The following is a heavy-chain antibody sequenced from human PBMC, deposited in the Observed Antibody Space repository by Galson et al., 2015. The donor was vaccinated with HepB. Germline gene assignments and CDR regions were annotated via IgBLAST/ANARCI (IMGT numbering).Heavy chain of an antibody. CDR3: ARFAGGGYSTSWYRSGFDY. V-gene: IGHV3-7*05. CDR1: GFTFSGYW. D-gene: IGHD6-13*01. Sequence: SLRLSCAAAGFTFSGYWMTWVRQAPGKGLEWVANIKEDESEKYYVDSVKGRFTFSRDNAKNSLYLQLNSLRAEDTAVYFCARFAGGGYSTSWYRSGFDYWGQGTLVIVSS. CDR2: IKEDESEK. J-gene: IGHJ4*02.